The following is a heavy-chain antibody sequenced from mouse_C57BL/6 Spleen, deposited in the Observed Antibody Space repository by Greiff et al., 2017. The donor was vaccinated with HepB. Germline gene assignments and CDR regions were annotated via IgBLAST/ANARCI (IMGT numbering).Heavy chain of an antibody. Sequence: QVQLQQSGPELVKPGASVKLSCKASGYTFTSYDINWVKQRPGQGLEWIGWIYPRDGSTKYNEKFKGKATLTVDTSSSTAYMELHSLTSEDSAVYFCAYYYGSSYPYYYAMDYWGQGTSVTVSS. CDR3: AYYYGSSYPYYYAMDY. J-gene: IGHJ4*01. CDR1: GYTFTSYD. V-gene: IGHV1-85*01. D-gene: IGHD1-1*01. CDR2: IYPRDGST.